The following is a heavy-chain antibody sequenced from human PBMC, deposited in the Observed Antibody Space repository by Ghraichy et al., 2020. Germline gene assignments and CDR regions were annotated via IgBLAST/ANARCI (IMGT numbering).Heavy chain of an antibody. J-gene: IGHJ4*02. V-gene: IGHV3-48*02. CDR1: GFTFSSYS. D-gene: IGHD3-10*01. CDR2: ISSSSSTI. CDR3: ARRGYGSGSYYKY. Sequence: GESLNISCAASGFTFSSYSMNWVRQAPGKGLEWVSYISSSSSTIYYADSVKGRFTISRDNAKKSLYLQMNSLRDEDTAVYYCARRGYGSGSYYKYWGQGTLVTVSS.